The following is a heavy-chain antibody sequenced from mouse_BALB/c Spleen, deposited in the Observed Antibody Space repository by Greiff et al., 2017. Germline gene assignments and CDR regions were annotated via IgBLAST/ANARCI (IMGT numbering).Heavy chain of an antibody. V-gene: IGHV1S22*01. J-gene: IGHJ4*01. D-gene: IGHD2-14*01. CDR3: TRYYYRYDYAMDY. CDR1: GYTFTSYW. Sequence: LQQPGSELVRPGASVKLSCKASGYTFTSYWMHWVKQRPGQGLEWIGNIYPGSGSTNYDEKFKSKATLTVDTSSSTAYMQLSSLTSEDSAVYYCTRYYYRYDYAMDYWGQGTSVTVSS. CDR2: IYPGSGST.